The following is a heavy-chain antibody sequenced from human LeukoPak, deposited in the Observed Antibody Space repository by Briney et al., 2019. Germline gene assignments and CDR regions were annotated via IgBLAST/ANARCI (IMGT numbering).Heavy chain of an antibody. CDR2: TYYRSKWYN. CDR1: GDSVHRGCAL. Sequence: SQTLSLPYAISGDSVHRGCALGTWIRQSPSRGLEWLGRTYYRSKWYNDYATSVKRRISINPDTSKNQFSLYMNSVTPGDTAVYYCVRDRCYGLDALDIWGQGTLVTVSS. V-gene: IGHV6-1*01. CDR3: VRDRCYGLDALDI. J-gene: IGHJ3*02. D-gene: IGHD2-15*01.